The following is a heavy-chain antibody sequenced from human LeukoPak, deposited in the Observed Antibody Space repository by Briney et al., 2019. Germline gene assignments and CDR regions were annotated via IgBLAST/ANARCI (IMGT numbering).Heavy chain of an antibody. J-gene: IGHJ4*02. D-gene: IGHD1-26*01. CDR3: ARESIVGAAFDY. Sequence: GGSLRLSCAASGFTFSSYEMNWVRQAPGKELEWVSYISSSGSTIYYADSVKGRFTISRDNAKNSLYLQMNSLRAEDTAVYYCARESIVGAAFDYWGQGTLVTVSS. CDR1: GFTFSSYE. V-gene: IGHV3-48*03. CDR2: ISSSGSTI.